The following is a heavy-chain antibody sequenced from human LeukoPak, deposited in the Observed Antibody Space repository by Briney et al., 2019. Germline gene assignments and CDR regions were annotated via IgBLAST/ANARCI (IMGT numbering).Heavy chain of an antibody. CDR1: GYTFTSYY. D-gene: IGHD3-22*01. J-gene: IGHJ4*02. CDR2: INPSGGST. Sequence: ASVKVSCKASGYTFTSYYMHWVRQAPGQGLEWMGIINPSGGSTSYAQKFQGRVTMTRDTSTSTVYMELSSLRSEDTAVYYCATDRGTYYYDSSGYFVFDYWGQGTLVTVSS. CDR3: ATDRGTYYYDSSGYFVFDY. V-gene: IGHV1-46*01.